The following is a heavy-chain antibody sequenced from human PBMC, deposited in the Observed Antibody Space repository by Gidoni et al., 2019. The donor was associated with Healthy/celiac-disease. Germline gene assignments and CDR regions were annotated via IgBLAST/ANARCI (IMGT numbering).Heavy chain of an antibody. CDR2: ISGSGGST. V-gene: IGHV3-23*01. D-gene: IGHD6-13*01. Sequence: EVQLLESVGGLVQPWGYLSLSCAASGFPFSRDAMSWVRQAPGKGLEWVSAISGSGGSTYYEDSVKGRFTISRDNSKNTLYLQMNSLRAEDTAVYYCAKDLPHSASSLFDYWGQGTLVTVSS. J-gene: IGHJ4*02. CDR3: AKDLPHSASSLFDY. CDR1: GFPFSRDA.